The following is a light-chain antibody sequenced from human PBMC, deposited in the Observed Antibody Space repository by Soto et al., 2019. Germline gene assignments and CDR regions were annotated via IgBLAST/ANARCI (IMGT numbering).Light chain of an antibody. CDR3: QQFSSSPLT. CDR2: DAS. CDR1: QTVRNTY. Sequence: VLTQYPGTLSLSPGERATLSCRAIQTVRNTYLAWYQQKPGQAPRLLIYDASRRATGIPDRFSGGGSGTEFTLTISRLEPEDFAVYYCQQFSSSPLTVGAGTQVEIK. V-gene: IGKV3-20*01. J-gene: IGKJ4*01.